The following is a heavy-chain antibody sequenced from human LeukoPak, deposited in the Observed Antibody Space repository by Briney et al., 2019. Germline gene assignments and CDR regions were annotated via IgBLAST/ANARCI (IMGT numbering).Heavy chain of an antibody. CDR1: GFTFSRHW. V-gene: IGHV3-74*01. Sequence: GGSLRLSCAASGFTFSRHWMHWVRQAPGKGLVWISRINSDASDTNYADFVKGRFTISRDNAKNTVYLQINSLRDEDTAVYYCARICSSTDCLIPDWGQGTLVTVSS. CDR3: ARICSSTDCLIPD. CDR2: INSDASDT. D-gene: IGHD2-2*01. J-gene: IGHJ4*02.